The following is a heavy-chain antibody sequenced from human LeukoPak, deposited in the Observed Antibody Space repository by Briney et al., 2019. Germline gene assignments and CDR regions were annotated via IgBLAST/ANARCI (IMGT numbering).Heavy chain of an antibody. D-gene: IGHD2-2*01. V-gene: IGHV3-15*01. CDR3: ATDIPSRRNIIDY. CDR2: VKSKAATATT. CDR1: GFTFSNAW. Sequence: GGSLRLSCADSGFTFSNAWMNWVRQAPGKGLEWVGRVKSKAATATTDYAAPLKGRFTISRDDSKNTLYLHMNSLKTEDTAVYYCATDIPSRRNIIDYWGQGTLVAVSS. J-gene: IGHJ4*02.